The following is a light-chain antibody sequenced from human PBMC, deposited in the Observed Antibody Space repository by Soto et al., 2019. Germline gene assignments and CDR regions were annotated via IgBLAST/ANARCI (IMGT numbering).Light chain of an antibody. Sequence: QSVLTQPPSVSGAPGQRVTISCTGSSSNIGAGYDVHWYQQLPGTAPKLLISGNSNRPSGVPDRVSGSKYGTSASLAITGLQAEDEADYYCQSYDSRRSGVVFGGGTKLTVL. CDR3: QSYDSRRSGVV. V-gene: IGLV1-40*01. J-gene: IGLJ2*01. CDR1: SSNIGAGYD. CDR2: GNS.